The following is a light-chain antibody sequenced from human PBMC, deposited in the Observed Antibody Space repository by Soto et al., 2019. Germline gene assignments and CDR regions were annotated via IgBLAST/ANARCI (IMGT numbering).Light chain of an antibody. Sequence: QAVVTQPPSVSGAPGQRVTISCTGSSSNIGAGYDVHWYQQLPGTAPNLLIYGNSNRPSGVPDRFSGSKSGTSASLAITGLQAEDEADYYCQSYDSSLSVHVVFGGGTKLTVL. V-gene: IGLV1-40*01. CDR1: SSNIGAGYD. J-gene: IGLJ2*01. CDR3: QSYDSSLSVHVV. CDR2: GNS.